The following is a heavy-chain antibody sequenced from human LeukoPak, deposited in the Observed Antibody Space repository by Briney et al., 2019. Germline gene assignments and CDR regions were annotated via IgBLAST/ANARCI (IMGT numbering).Heavy chain of an antibody. CDR2: VGISGDT. J-gene: IGHJ4*02. Sequence: GGSLRLSCAASGFTFRSYDMHWVRQVTGKGLEWVSAVGISGDTYYSGSVKGRFTISRENAKNSLYLQMNSLTAGDTAVYYCVRGGIQVSGIDEIDYWGQGTLVTVSS. CDR3: VRGGIQVSGIDEIDY. D-gene: IGHD5/OR15-5a*01. CDR1: GFTFRSYD. V-gene: IGHV3-13*01.